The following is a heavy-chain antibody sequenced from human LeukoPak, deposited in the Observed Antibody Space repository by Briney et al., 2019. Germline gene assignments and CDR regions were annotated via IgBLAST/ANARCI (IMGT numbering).Heavy chain of an antibody. CDR2: ITYKGSA. CDR3: AVYGGDWHFDY. CDR1: GAFDTYY. D-gene: IGHD2-21*02. Sequence: SETLSLTCAVYGAFDTYYFMVVRQPPGKGLEWVGEITYKGSANYTPSLKSRAALSINAPQRQFSLKLTSLTAADTAIYYCAVYGGDWHFDYWGQGNSVIVSS. V-gene: IGHV4-34*01. J-gene: IGHJ4*02.